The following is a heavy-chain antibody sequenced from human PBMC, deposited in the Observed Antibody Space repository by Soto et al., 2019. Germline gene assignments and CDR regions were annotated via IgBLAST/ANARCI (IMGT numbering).Heavy chain of an antibody. J-gene: IGHJ4*02. CDR1: GDSISSGGYS. Sequence: QLQLQESGSGLVKPSQTLSLTCDVSGDSISSGGYSWNWIRQPPGKGLEWIGYIYHSGGTDYNPSLKSRVTITVDSSNNKFSLKLYSVTAADTAVYYCARDSRSGYYLEYWGQGTLVTVSS. D-gene: IGHD3-22*01. V-gene: IGHV4-30-2*01. CDR3: ARDSRSGYYLEY. CDR2: IYHSGGT.